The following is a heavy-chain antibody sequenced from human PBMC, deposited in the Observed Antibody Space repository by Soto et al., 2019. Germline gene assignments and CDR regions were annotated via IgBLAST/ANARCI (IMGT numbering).Heavy chain of an antibody. CDR2: ISYDGSKK. V-gene: IGHV3-30-3*01. J-gene: IGHJ6*02. D-gene: IGHD2-2*01. Sequence: QVQLVESGGGVVQPGRSLRLSCAASGFTFSSYAMHWVRQAPGKGLEWVAVISYDGSKKYYADFVKGRFTISRDNSKNTLYLQMNSLRAEDTAVYYCASDRGSKSYYYCGMDVWGQGTTVTVSS. CDR1: GFTFSSYA. CDR3: ASDRGSKSYYYCGMDV.